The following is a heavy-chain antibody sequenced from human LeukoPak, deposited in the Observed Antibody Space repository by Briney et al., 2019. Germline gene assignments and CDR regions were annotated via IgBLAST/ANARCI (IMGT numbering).Heavy chain of an antibody. D-gene: IGHD3-10*01. CDR3: ARYGLLWFGEFSKHFDY. Sequence: GGSLRLSCAASGFTFSSYWMSWVRQAPGKGLEWVANIKQGGSEKYYVDSVKGRFTISRDNAKNSLYLQMNSLRAEDTAVYYCARYGLLWFGEFSKHFDYWGQGTLVTVSS. J-gene: IGHJ4*02. CDR1: GFTFSSYW. V-gene: IGHV3-7*01. CDR2: IKQGGSEK.